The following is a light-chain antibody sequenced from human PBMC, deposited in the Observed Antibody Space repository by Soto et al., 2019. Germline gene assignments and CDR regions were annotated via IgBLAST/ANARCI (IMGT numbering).Light chain of an antibody. J-gene: IGKJ4*01. CDR2: GAS. CDR1: QSVSSSN. CDR3: QQYGSPPLT. Sequence: DIVLTQSPGTLSLSPGERATLSCRASQSVSSSNFAWYQQKPGQAPRLLIYGASSRATGFPDRFSGSESGTDFTLTISSLEPEDFEVYYCQQYGSPPLTFGGGTKLDIK. V-gene: IGKV3-20*01.